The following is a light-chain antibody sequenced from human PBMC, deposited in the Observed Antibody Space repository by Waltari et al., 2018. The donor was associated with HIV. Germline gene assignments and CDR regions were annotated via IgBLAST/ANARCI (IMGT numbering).Light chain of an antibody. CDR1: QSVLYSSNNKAY. Sequence: DIVMTQSPDSLAVSLGERATINCRSSQSVLYSSNNKAYLAWFQQKPGQPPKLLIYWASTRESGFPDRFSGSGSGTDFTLSISGLQAEDVAVYYCQQYYTTPRTFGQGTKVEIK. V-gene: IGKV4-1*01. CDR2: WAS. J-gene: IGKJ1*01. CDR3: QQYYTTPRT.